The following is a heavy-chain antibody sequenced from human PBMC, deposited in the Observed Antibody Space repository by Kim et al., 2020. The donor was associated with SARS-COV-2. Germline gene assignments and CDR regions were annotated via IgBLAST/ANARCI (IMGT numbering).Heavy chain of an antibody. Sequence: GGSLRLSCAASGFTFSSYGMHWVRQAPGKGLEWVAVISYDGSNKYYADSVKGRFTISRDNSKNTLYLQMNSLRAEDTAVYYCAKDLCVGGSCHYFDYWGQGTLVTVSS. D-gene: IGHD1-26*01. CDR3: AKDLCVGGSCHYFDY. CDR1: GFTFSSYG. J-gene: IGHJ4*02. CDR2: ISYDGSNK. V-gene: IGHV3-30*18.